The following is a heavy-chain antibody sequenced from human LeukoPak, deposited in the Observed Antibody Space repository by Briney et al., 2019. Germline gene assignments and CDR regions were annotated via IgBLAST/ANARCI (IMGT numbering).Heavy chain of an antibody. D-gene: IGHD2-2*01. V-gene: IGHV4-31*03. CDR3: ARVPAANYYYYYMDV. Sequence: PSQTLSLTCTVSGASINTGGYYWSWIRQDPGGGLEWIGYIFYSGRTYYNPSFQSRVTISEDTSTDQFSLKFSSVTAADTAVSYCARVPAANYYYYYMDVWGRGATVTVSS. CDR2: IFYSGRT. J-gene: IGHJ6*03. CDR1: GASINTGGYY.